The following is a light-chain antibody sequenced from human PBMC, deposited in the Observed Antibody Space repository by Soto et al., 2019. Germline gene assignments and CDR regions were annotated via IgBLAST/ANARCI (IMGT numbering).Light chain of an antibody. CDR1: TGAVTTDHF. Sequence: QAVVTQEPSLTVSPGGTVPLTCGSSTGAVTTDHFPYWFQQKPGQAPRTLIYDTNNKYSWTPARFSGSLLGDKAALTLSGAQPEDEADYYCLLTYSGARVFGGGTKLTVL. J-gene: IGLJ3*02. CDR3: LLTYSGARV. V-gene: IGLV7-46*01. CDR2: DTN.